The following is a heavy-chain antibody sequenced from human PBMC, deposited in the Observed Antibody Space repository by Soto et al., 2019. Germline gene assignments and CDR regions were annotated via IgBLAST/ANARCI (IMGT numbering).Heavy chain of an antibody. Sequence: QLQLQESGSGLVKPSQTLSLTCAVSGGSISSGGYSWSWIRQPPGKGLEWIGYMYHSGSTYYNPALKSRVTISVDRSKNKCSLKLSSVTAADTAVYYCARAIGWFGELLGGYYFDYWGQGTLVTVSS. J-gene: IGHJ4*02. D-gene: IGHD3-10*01. V-gene: IGHV4-30-2*01. CDR3: ARAIGWFGELLGGYYFDY. CDR2: MYHSGST. CDR1: GGSISSGGYS.